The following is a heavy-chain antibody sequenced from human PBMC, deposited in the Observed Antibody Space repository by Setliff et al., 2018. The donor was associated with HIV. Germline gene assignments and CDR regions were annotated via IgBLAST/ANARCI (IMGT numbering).Heavy chain of an antibody. J-gene: IGHJ4*02. CDR2: IYTSGTT. V-gene: IGHV4-61*02. CDR1: GGSITGGSYY. CDR3: ARCSYDSSGYYYYYFDY. Sequence: SETLSLTCTVSGGSITGGSYYWSWIRQPAGKGLEWIGRIYTSGTTSYNPSLKSRVSISVDTSKNQFSLNLSSVTAAGTAVYYCARCSYDSSGYYYYYFDYWGQGTLVTVSS. D-gene: IGHD3-22*01.